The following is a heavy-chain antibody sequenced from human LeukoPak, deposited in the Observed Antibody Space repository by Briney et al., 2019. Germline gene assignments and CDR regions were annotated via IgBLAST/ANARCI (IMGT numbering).Heavy chain of an antibody. CDR1: GGSISSSNYY. CDR3: ARHRHEPDLGSGSYARPFDY. Sequence: SETLSLTCGVSGGSISSSNYYWGWIRQPPGKGLEWIGSIYYSGSPYYNASLRSRVTISVDTSKNQFSLKLSSVTAADTAVYYRARHRHEPDLGSGSYARPFDYWGQGTLVTVSS. J-gene: IGHJ4*02. V-gene: IGHV4-39*01. D-gene: IGHD3-10*01. CDR2: IYYSGSP.